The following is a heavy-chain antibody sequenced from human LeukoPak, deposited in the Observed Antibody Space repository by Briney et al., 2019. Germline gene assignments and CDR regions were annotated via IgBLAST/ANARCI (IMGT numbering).Heavy chain of an antibody. V-gene: IGHV4-59*01. CDR1: GGSISNYY. CDR3: ARAGYDTSGFWYFDL. D-gene: IGHD3-22*01. Sequence: SETLSLTCSVPGGSISNYYWSWIRQPPGKGLEWIGSMHYSGSTNYNPSLKSRATISEDTSKKQFSLKLSSVTAADTAVYYCARAGYDTSGFWYFDLWGRGTLVTVSS. J-gene: IGHJ2*01. CDR2: MHYSGST.